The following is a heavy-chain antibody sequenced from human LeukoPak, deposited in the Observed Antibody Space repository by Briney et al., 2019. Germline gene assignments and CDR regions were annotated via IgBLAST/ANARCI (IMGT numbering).Heavy chain of an antibody. J-gene: IGHJ4*02. CDR1: GFSFSSYW. Sequence: PGGSLRLSCAASGFSFSSYWMSWVRQAPGKGLKWVANIKQDGSEKYYVDSVKGRFTISRDNAKNSLYLQMNSLRAEDTAVYYCSRGRTVCSGGSCYSRYFDYWGQGTLVTVSS. V-gene: IGHV3-7*01. CDR2: IKQDGSEK. CDR3: SRGRTVCSGGSCYSRYFDY. D-gene: IGHD2-15*01.